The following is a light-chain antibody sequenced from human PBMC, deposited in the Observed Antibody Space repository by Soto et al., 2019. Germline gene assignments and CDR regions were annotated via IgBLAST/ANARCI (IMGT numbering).Light chain of an antibody. CDR2: DVT. J-gene: IGLJ1*01. V-gene: IGLV2-18*02. CDR1: SSDVGSNNR. Sequence: QSALTQPPSVSGSPGQSVAISCSGSSSDVGSNNRVSWYQQSPGTAPKLMIYDVTNRPSGVPDRFSGSKSGNTASLTISGLQAEDEADYYWSSFTTSSTYVFGTGTKLTVL. CDR3: SSFTTSSTYV.